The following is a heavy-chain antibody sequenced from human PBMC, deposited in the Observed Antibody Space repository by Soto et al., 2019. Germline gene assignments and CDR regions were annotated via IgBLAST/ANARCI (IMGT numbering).Heavy chain of an antibody. J-gene: IGHJ6*02. CDR1: GYTFTSYA. V-gene: IGHV1-3*01. Sequence: ASVKVSCKASGYTFTSYAMHWVRQAPGQRLEWMGWINAGNGNTKYSQKFQGRVTITRDTSASTAYMELSSLRSEDTAVYYCATGTGYYSYYYYYGMDVWGQGTTVTVSS. CDR3: ATGTGYYSYYYYYGMDV. CDR2: INAGNGNT. D-gene: IGHD3-9*01.